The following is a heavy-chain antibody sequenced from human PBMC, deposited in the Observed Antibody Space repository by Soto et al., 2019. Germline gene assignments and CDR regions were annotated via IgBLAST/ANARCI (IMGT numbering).Heavy chain of an antibody. CDR3: AKDGAVGSVMAV. CDR2: INSGGSYT. Sequence: TGGSLRLSCEASGFPFSITGMNWVRQAPGKGLEWVSTINSGGSYTDYADSLKGRLTISRDNAKNSLFLQMNNLRVEDTGVYYCAKDGAVGSVMAVGGQGTRVPVS. D-gene: IGHD6-19*01. CDR1: GFPFSITG. J-gene: IGHJ6*02. V-gene: IGHV3-21*01.